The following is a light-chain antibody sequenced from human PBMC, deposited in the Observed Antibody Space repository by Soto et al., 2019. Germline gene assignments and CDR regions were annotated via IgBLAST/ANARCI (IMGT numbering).Light chain of an antibody. CDR3: QQYNSYSRT. CDR1: QTISSW. Sequence: DIHMTQSPSTLSASVGDRVTITCRASQTISSWLAWYQQKPGKAPKLLIYDASNLESGIPSRFSGSGSGTEFTLTISSLQPDDFATYYCQQYNSYSRTFGQGTKVEIK. V-gene: IGKV1-5*01. CDR2: DAS. J-gene: IGKJ1*01.